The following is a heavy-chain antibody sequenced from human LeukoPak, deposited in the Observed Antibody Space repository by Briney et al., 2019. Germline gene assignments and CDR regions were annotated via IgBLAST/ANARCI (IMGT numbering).Heavy chain of an antibody. V-gene: IGHV4-61*01. D-gene: IGHD5-18*01. J-gene: IGHJ6*03. CDR2: IYYNGST. CDR1: GDSISSSSYY. CDR3: ARGRPPYSYGYYYYYYMDV. Sequence: SETLSVTCTVSGDSISSSSYYWSWIRQPPGKGLEWIGYIYYNGSTNYNPSLNSRVTISVDTSKNQFSLKLSSVTAADTAVYYCARGRPPYSYGYYYYYYMDVWGKGTTVTVSS.